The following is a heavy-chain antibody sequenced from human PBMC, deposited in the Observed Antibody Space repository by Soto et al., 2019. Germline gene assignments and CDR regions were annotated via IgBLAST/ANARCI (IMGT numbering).Heavy chain of an antibody. V-gene: IGHV4-38-2*02. Sequence: QVQLQESGPGLVKPSETLSVTCAVSGYSISSGYHWAWVRQPPGKGLEWIATISHTGTTYYSLSLKIRATISIDTSKNQFSLKLSSVTAADTAVHYCARDAGFGAYDFWGQGTLVTVSS. D-gene: IGHD3-10*01. J-gene: IGHJ4*02. CDR2: ISHTGTT. CDR3: ARDAGFGAYDF. CDR1: GYSISSGYH.